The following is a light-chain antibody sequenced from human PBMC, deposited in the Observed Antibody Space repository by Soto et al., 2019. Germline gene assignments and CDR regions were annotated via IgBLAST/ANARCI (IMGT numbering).Light chain of an antibody. CDR3: SSYTSKSSLI. V-gene: IGLV2-14*01. J-gene: IGLJ2*01. CDR1: MGDVGTYNL. Sequence: SALTQPASFSVCPLQSITISWAGSMGDVGTYNLVSWYQQHPGRAPQLIIYEVRNRPSGISFRFSGSKSGNTASLTISGLQAEDEADYYCSSYTSKSSLIFGGGTKVTVL. CDR2: EVR.